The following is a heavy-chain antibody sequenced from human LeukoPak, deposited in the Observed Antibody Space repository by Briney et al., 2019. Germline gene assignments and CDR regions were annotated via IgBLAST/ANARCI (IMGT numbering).Heavy chain of an antibody. CDR1: GYTFTSYG. V-gene: IGHV1-18*01. Sequence: ASVKVSCKASGYTFTSYGISWVRQAPGQGLEWMGWISAYNGNTNYAQKLQGRVTMTTDTSTSTAYMELRSLRSEDTAVYYCATGLTIFGVVTPMDVWGKGTTVTVSS. D-gene: IGHD3-3*01. CDR3: ATGLTIFGVVTPMDV. CDR2: ISAYNGNT. J-gene: IGHJ6*04.